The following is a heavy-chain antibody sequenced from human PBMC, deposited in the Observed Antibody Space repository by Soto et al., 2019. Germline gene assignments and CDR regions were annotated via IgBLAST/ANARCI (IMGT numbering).Heavy chain of an antibody. CDR2: ISAYNGNT. CDR3: ARGHLPKVAAVHPLDY. J-gene: IGHJ4*02. D-gene: IGHD6-13*01. V-gene: IGHV1-18*01. Sequence: ASVKVSCKASGYTFTSYGISWVRQAPGQGLEWMGWISAYNGNTNYAQKLQGRVTMTTDTSTSTAYMELRSLRSDDTAVFYCARGHLPKVAAVHPLDYWGQGTLVTVSS. CDR1: GYTFTSYG.